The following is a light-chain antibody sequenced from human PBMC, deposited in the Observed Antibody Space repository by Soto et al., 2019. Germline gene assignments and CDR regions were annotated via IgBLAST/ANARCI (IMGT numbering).Light chain of an antibody. J-gene: IGLJ3*02. V-gene: IGLV2-8*01. Sequence: QSALTQPPSASGSPGQSVTISCTGTSSDVGAYKYVSWYQQYPGKAPKLMIYEVTKRPSGVPDRFSGSKSGNTASLTVSGLQAEDEADYYCTLYVGNDIWVFGGGTKVNVL. CDR1: SSDVGAYKY. CDR2: EVT. CDR3: TLYVGNDIWV.